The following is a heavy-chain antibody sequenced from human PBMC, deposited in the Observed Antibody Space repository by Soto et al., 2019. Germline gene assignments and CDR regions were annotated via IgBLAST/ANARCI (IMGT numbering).Heavy chain of an antibody. Sequence: GASVKVSCKASGGTFSSYAISWVRQAPGQGLEWMGGIIPIFGTANHAQKFQGRVTITADESTSTAYMELSSLRSEDTAVYYCATDDSSGYRPFDYWGQGTLVTVSS. D-gene: IGHD3-22*01. CDR3: ATDDSSGYRPFDY. CDR1: GGTFSSYA. CDR2: IIPIFGTA. J-gene: IGHJ4*02. V-gene: IGHV1-69*13.